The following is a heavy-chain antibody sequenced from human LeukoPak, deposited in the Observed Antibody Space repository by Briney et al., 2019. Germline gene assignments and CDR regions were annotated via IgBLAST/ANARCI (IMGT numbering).Heavy chain of an antibody. CDR3: AKESVAGDAFDI. CDR1: GFTFSYYA. V-gene: IGHV3-23*01. CDR2: IIGSGGST. J-gene: IGHJ3*02. D-gene: IGHD6-19*01. Sequence: GGSLRLSCAASGFTFSYYAMSWVRQAPGKGLEWVSAIIGSGGSTYYADSVKGRFTTSRDNSKNTLSLQMNSLRAEDTAVYYCAKESVAGDAFDIWGQGTMVTVSS.